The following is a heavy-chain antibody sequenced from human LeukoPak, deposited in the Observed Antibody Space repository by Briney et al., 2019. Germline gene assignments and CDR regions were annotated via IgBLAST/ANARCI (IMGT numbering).Heavy chain of an antibody. D-gene: IGHD2-15*01. CDR3: ASSSYCSGGSCYGSFAFDI. J-gene: IGHJ3*02. Sequence: GGSLRLSCAASGFTFSSYSMNWVRQAPGKGLEWVSSISSSSSYIYYADSVKGRFTISRDNAKNSLYLQMNSLRAEDTAVYYCASSSYCSGGSCYGSFAFDIWGQRTMVTVSS. CDR1: GFTFSSYS. CDR2: ISSSSSYI. V-gene: IGHV3-21*01.